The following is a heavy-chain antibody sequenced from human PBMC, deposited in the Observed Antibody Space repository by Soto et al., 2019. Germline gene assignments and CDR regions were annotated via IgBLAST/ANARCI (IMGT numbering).Heavy chain of an antibody. D-gene: IGHD6-13*01. Sequence: GESLKISCKGSGYSFTSYWISWVRQMPGKGLEWMGRIDPSDSYTNYSPSFQGHVTISADKSISTAYLQWSSLKASDTAMYYCATSFQAIAAAATGFDWFDPWGQGTLVTVSS. CDR3: ATSFQAIAAAATGFDWFDP. CDR2: IDPSDSYT. J-gene: IGHJ5*02. CDR1: GYSFTSYW. V-gene: IGHV5-10-1*01.